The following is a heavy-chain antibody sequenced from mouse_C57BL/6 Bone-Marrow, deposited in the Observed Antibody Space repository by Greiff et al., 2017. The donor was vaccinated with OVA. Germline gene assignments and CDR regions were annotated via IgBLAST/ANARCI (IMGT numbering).Heavy chain of an antibody. Sequence: QVQLQQPGAELVRPGTSVKLSCKASGYTFTSYWMHWVKQRPGQGLEWIGVIDPSDSYTNYNQKFKGKATLTVDTSSSTAYMQLSSLTSEDSAVYYCARGTYDYPTYWYFDVWGTGTTVTVSS. CDR1: GYTFTSYW. V-gene: IGHV1-59*01. J-gene: IGHJ1*03. CDR3: ARGTYDYPTYWYFDV. D-gene: IGHD2-4*01. CDR2: IDPSDSYT.